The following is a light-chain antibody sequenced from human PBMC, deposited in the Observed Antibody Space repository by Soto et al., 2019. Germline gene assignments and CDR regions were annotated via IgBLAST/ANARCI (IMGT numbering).Light chain of an antibody. Sequence: QSVLTQPASVSGSPGQSITISCTGTSSDVGSYNLVSWYQQHPGKAPKLRIYEVSKRPSGVSNRFSGSKSGNTASLTISGLQAEDEDDYYCCSYAGSSTFWVFGGGTKVTVL. CDR3: CSYAGSSTFWV. J-gene: IGLJ3*02. V-gene: IGLV2-23*02. CDR1: SSDVGSYNL. CDR2: EVS.